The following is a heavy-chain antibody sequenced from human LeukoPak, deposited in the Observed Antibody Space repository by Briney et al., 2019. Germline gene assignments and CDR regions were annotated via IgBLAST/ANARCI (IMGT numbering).Heavy chain of an antibody. CDR1: GFTFSSYS. J-gene: IGHJ4*02. D-gene: IGHD4-17*01. V-gene: IGHV3-48*02. Sequence: HTGGSLRLSCAASGFTFSSYSMNWVRQAPGKGLEWVSYISSSSSTIYYADSVKGRFTISRDNAKNSLYLQMNSLRDEDTAVYYCARDYGYGDYISDFDYWGQGTLVTVSS. CDR3: ARDYGYGDYISDFDY. CDR2: ISSSSSTI.